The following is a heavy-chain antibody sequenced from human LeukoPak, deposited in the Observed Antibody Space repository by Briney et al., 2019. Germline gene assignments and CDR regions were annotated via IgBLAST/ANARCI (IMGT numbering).Heavy chain of an antibody. CDR1: GYTLTELS. D-gene: IGHD5-24*01. CDR3: ATEIWEDGYNNWFDP. V-gene: IGHV1-24*01. CDR2: FDPEDGET. J-gene: IGHJ5*02. Sequence: ASVKVSCKVSGYTLTELSMHWVRQAPGKGLEWMGGFDPEDGETIYAQKFQGRVTMTEDTSTDTAYMGLSSLRSEDTAVYYCATEIWEDGYNNWFDPWGQGTLVTVSS.